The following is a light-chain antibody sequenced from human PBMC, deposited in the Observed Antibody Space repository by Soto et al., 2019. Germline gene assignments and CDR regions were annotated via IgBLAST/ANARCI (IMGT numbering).Light chain of an antibody. CDR1: QGISSY. Sequence: FPGTPAPATVFASVGDRVTITCRASQGISSYLAWYQQKPGKAPKLLIYKASTLKSGVPSRFSGSGSGTEFTLTISSLQPDDFATYYCQHYNSYSEAFGQGTKVDIK. J-gene: IGKJ1*01. CDR2: KAS. V-gene: IGKV1-5*03. CDR3: QHYNSYSEA.